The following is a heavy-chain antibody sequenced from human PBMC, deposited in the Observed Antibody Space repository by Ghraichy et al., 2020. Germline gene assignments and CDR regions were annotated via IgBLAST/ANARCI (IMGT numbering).Heavy chain of an antibody. CDR2: IYYSGST. CDR3: ARASPLCSSTSCRDPYYYYYYMDV. J-gene: IGHJ6*03. Sequence: SETLSLTCTVSGGSISSYYWSWIRQPPGKGLEWIGYIYYSGSTNYNPSLKSRVTISVDTSKNQFSLKLSSVTAADTAVYYCARASPLCSSTSCRDPYYYYYYMDVWGKGTTVTVSS. V-gene: IGHV4-59*01. D-gene: IGHD2-2*01. CDR1: GGSISSYY.